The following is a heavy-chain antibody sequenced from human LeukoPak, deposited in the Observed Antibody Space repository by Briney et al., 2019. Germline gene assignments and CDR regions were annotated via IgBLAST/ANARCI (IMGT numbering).Heavy chain of an antibody. D-gene: IGHD6-13*01. CDR2: IRYDETRE. J-gene: IGHJ6*03. CDR3: AKPAVAAGYHYTYYMDV. CDR1: GFTFSAYG. V-gene: IGHV3-30*02. Sequence: GGSLRLSCVASGFTFSAYGMHWVRQAPGKGLDGVAFIRYDETREFYGDSVKGRFTVSRDNSKNTVYLQMNSLRPEDTGVYFCAKPAVAAGYHYTYYMDVWGGGTTVTVSS.